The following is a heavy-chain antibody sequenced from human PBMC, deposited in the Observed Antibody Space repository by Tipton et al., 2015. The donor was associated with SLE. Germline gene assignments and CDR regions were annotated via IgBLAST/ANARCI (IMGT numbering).Heavy chain of an antibody. J-gene: IGHJ4*02. CDR2: IYHGGST. Sequence: TLSLTCTVSGGSISSYYWSWIRQPPGKGLEWLGYIYHGGSTNYNPSLDSRLTISISTSENRVSMRLTSVTAADTAVYYCGRLSGCYSVGDWGQGTLVTVSS. CDR3: GRLSGCYSVGD. D-gene: IGHD2-2*02. CDR1: GGSISSYY. V-gene: IGHV4-59*08.